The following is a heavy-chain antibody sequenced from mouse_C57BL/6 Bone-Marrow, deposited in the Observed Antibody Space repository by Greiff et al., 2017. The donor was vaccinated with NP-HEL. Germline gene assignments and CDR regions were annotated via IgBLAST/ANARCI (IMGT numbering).Heavy chain of an antibody. Sequence: EVQGVESGGDLVKPGGSLKLSCAASGFTFSSYGMSWVRQTPDKRLAWVATISSCGSYTYYPDSVKGRFTISRDNAKNTLYLHMSSLKSEDTAMYYCARAYYGNYGFAYWGKVTLVTVSA. CDR3: ARAYYGNYGFAY. J-gene: IGHJ3*01. V-gene: IGHV5-6*01. D-gene: IGHD2-10*01. CDR2: ISSCGSYT. CDR1: GFTFSSYG.